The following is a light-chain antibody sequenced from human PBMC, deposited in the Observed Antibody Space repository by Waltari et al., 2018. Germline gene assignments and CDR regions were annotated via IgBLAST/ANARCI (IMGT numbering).Light chain of an antibody. CDR1: SSDLGGYSF. J-gene: IGLJ1*01. CDR3: SSYTSIIPPFL. CDR2: DVS. Sequence: QSALTQPASVSGSPGQSITISCTRSSSDLGGYSFVSWYQQHPGKAPKLMIYDVSHRHSGVSNRFSGSKPGNTASLTISGIQPEDEADYYCSSYTSIIPPFLFGTRTKVTVL. V-gene: IGLV2-14*01.